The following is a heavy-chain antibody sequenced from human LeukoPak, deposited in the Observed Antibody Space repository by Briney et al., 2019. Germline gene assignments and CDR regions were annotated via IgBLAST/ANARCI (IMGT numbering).Heavy chain of an antibody. CDR2: IYYSGST. D-gene: IGHD5-18*01. CDR3: AREDTAMAPFDY. Sequence: SETLSLTYTVCVGSISSYYWSWIRQPPGKGLEWIGYIYYSGSTNYNPSLKSRVTISVDTSKNQFSLKLSSVTAADTAVYYCAREDTAMAPFDYWGQGTLVTVSS. J-gene: IGHJ4*02. V-gene: IGHV4-59*01. CDR1: VGSISSYY.